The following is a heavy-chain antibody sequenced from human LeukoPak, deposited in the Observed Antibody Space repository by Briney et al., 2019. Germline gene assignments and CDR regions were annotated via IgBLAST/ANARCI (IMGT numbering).Heavy chain of an antibody. J-gene: IGHJ4*02. D-gene: IGHD1-26*01. CDR3: ARDPVVGATQYDY. CDR2: ISSSSSYI. V-gene: IGHV3-21*01. CDR1: GFTFSSYS. Sequence: KSGGSLRLSCAASGFTFSSYSMNWVRQAPGKGLEWVSSISSSSSYIYYADSVKGRFTISRDNAKNSLYLQMNSLRAEDTAVYYCARDPVVGATQYDYWGQGTLVTVSS.